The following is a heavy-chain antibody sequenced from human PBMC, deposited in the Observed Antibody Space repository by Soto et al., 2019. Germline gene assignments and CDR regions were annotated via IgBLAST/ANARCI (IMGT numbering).Heavy chain of an antibody. Sequence: PSETLSLTCTFSGGSISSYYWIWIRQPPGKGLEWIGYIHYSGSTKYNPSLKSRVTISVDTSKNQFSLKLSSVTAADTAVYYCARDRGGVASNWFDPWGQGTLVTVSS. J-gene: IGHJ5*02. D-gene: IGHD3-10*01. CDR2: IHYSGST. CDR1: GGSISSYY. CDR3: ARDRGGVASNWFDP. V-gene: IGHV4-59*01.